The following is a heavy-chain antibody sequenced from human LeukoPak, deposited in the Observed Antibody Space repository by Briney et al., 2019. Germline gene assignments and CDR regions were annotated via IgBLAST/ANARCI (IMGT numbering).Heavy chain of an antibody. J-gene: IGHJ3*02. V-gene: IGHV3-9*01. CDR2: ISWNSGSI. D-gene: IGHD2-15*01. Sequence: GRSLRLSCAASGFTFDDYAMHWVRQAPGKGLEWVSGISWNSGSIGYADSVKGRFTISRDNAKNSLYLQMNSLRAEDTALYYCATDIEPSRNLDDCSGGSCVAFDIWGQGTMVTVSS. CDR1: GFTFDDYA. CDR3: ATDIEPSRNLDDCSGGSCVAFDI.